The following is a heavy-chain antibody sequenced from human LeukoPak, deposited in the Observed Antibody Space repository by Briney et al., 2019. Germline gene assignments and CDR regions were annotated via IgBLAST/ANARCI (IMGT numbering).Heavy chain of an antibody. Sequence: GGSLRLSCAASGFTFSDYYMSWIRHAPGKGLEWVSYISSSGSTIYYADSVKGRFTISRDNAKNSLYLQMNSLRAEDTAVYYCARVTYDSSGYPTGYFDYWGQGTLVTVSS. D-gene: IGHD3-22*01. J-gene: IGHJ4*02. CDR3: ARVTYDSSGYPTGYFDY. CDR2: ISSSGSTI. V-gene: IGHV3-11*01. CDR1: GFTFSDYY.